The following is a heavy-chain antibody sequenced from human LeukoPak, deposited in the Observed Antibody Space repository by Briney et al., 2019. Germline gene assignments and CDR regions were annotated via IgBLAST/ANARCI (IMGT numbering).Heavy chain of an antibody. CDR2: ISGSGGST. V-gene: IGHV3-23*01. J-gene: IGHJ4*02. Sequence: SGGSLRLSCAASGFTFSSYAMSWVRQAPGKGLEWVSAISGSGGSTYYADSVKGRFTISRDNSKNTLYLQMNSLRAEDTAVYYCAKSGAVVGEFDYWGQGTLVTVSS. D-gene: IGHD2-15*01. CDR3: AKSGAVVGEFDY. CDR1: GFTFSSYA.